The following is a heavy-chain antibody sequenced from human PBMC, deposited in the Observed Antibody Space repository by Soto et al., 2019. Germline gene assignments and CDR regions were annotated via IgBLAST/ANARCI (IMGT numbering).Heavy chain of an antibody. Sequence: QVQLVQSGAEVKKPGSSVKVSCKASGGTFTSFAVSWVRQAPGQGLEWMGGIIPISGTAHYAQKFQGRVTITADESRSTAYMELSSLRSEDTAVYYCASGCGSPSCYYGLDRDWGQGTLVTVSS. V-gene: IGHV1-69*01. CDR1: GGTFTSFA. CDR2: IIPISGTA. CDR3: ASGCGSPSCYYGLDRD. D-gene: IGHD2-2*01. J-gene: IGHJ4*02.